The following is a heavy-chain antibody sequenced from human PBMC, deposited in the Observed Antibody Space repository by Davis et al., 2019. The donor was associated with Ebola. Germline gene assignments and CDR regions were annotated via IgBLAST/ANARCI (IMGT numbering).Heavy chain of an antibody. D-gene: IGHD2-2*01. CDR3: AKSLAIVPAASPYYFDY. CDR1: GFTFSSYA. CDR2: ISGSGGST. V-gene: IGHV3-23*01. J-gene: IGHJ4*02. Sequence: GESLKISCAASGFTFSSYAMSWVRQAPGKGLEWVSAISGSGGSTYYADSVKGRFTISRDNSKNTLYLQMNSLRAEDTAVYYCAKSLAIVPAASPYYFDYWGQGTLVTVSS.